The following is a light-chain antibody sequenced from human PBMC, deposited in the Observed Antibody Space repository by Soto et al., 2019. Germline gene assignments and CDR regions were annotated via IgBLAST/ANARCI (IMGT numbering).Light chain of an antibody. CDR2: EGS. J-gene: IGLJ2*01. CDR3: CSYAGGSTYVV. V-gene: IGLV2-23*01. Sequence: QSALTQPASVSGSPGQSITISCTGTSSDVGSYNLVSWYQLHPGKAPKNIIYEGSKRPSGVSNRFSGSKSGNTASLTISGLQAEDEADYYCCSYAGGSTYVVFGGGTKLTVL. CDR1: SSDVGSYNL.